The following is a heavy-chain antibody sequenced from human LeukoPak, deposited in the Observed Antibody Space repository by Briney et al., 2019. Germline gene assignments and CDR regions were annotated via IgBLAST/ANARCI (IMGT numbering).Heavy chain of an antibody. Sequence: MSSETLSLTCAVYGGSFSGYYWSWIRQPPGKGLEWIGGINHSGRTNYNPSLKSRVTISVDTSKNQFSLKLSSVTAADTAVYYCARDQGLWRGSRNWFDPWGQGTLVTVSS. CDR1: GGSFSGYY. J-gene: IGHJ5*02. CDR2: INHSGRT. D-gene: IGHD3-16*01. CDR3: ARDQGLWRGSRNWFDP. V-gene: IGHV4-34*01.